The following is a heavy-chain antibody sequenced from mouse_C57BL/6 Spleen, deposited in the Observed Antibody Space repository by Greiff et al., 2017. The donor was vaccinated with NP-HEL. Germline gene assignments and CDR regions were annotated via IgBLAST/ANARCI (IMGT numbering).Heavy chain of an antibody. CDR3: ARKEELGYYFDY. J-gene: IGHJ2*01. Sequence: EVQLVESGPELVKPGASVKISCKASGYSFTGYYMNWVKQSPEKSLEWIGEINPSTGGTTYNQKFKAKATLTVDKSSSTAYMQLKSLTSEDSAVYYCARKEELGYYFDYWGQGTTLTVSS. D-gene: IGHD4-1*01. CDR2: INPSTGGT. V-gene: IGHV1-42*01. CDR1: GYSFTGYY.